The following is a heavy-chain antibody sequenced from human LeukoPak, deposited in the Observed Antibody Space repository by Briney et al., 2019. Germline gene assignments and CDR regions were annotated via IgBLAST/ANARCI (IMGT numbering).Heavy chain of an antibody. Sequence: SQTLSLTCAISGDSVSSNSAAWTWIRQSPSRGLEWLGRTYYRSKWYNDYAGSVKSRIPINPDTSKSHFSLQLNSVTPEDTAVYYCARARIVGATTTEELDYWGQGTLVTVSS. CDR1: GDSVSSNSAA. J-gene: IGHJ4*02. V-gene: IGHV6-1*01. CDR2: TYYRSKWYN. D-gene: IGHD1-26*01. CDR3: ARARIVGATTTEELDY.